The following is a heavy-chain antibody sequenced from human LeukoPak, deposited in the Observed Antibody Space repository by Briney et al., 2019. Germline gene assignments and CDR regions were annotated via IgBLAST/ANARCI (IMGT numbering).Heavy chain of an antibody. V-gene: IGHV3-48*01. CDR2: ISSSSSTI. CDR1: GFTFSSYS. Sequence: GGSLRLSCAASGFTFSSYSMNWVRQAPGKGLDWVSYISSSSSTIYYADSVKGRFTISRDNAKNSLYPQMNSLRAEDTAVYYCARDLSDYGVTRFDYWGQGTLVTVSS. CDR3: ARDLSDYGVTRFDY. J-gene: IGHJ4*02. D-gene: IGHD4-17*01.